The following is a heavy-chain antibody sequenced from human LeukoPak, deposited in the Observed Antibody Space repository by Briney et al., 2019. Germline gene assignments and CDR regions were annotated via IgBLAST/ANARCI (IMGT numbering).Heavy chain of an antibody. J-gene: IGHJ4*02. D-gene: IGHD4-17*01. Sequence: SETLSLTCTVSGGSISSYYWSWIRQPPGKGLEWIGYICYSGSTNYNPSLKSRVTISVDTSKNQFSLKLSSVTAADTAVYYCARVRYGDRFDYWGQGTLVTVSS. V-gene: IGHV4-59*01. CDR1: GGSISSYY. CDR3: ARVRYGDRFDY. CDR2: ICYSGST.